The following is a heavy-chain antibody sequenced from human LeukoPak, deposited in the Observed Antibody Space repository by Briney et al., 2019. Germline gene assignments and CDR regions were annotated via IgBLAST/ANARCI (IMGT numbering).Heavy chain of an antibody. CDR2: IRSKGYGGTT. Sequence: PGGSQRLSCTGSGFTFGDYAMIWVRQAPGKGLEWVGFIRSKGYGGTTEYAASVKGRFTISRDDSKSIAYLQMNSLRTEDTAVYYCTRAWAPDYWGQGTLVTVSS. CDR3: TRAWAPDY. D-gene: IGHD7-27*01. J-gene: IGHJ4*02. V-gene: IGHV3-49*04. CDR1: GFTFGDYA.